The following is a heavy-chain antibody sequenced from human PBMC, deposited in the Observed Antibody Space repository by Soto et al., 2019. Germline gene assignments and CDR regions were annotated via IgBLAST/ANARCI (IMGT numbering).Heavy chain of an antibody. J-gene: IGHJ6*02. CDR2: INPSGVST. V-gene: IGHV1-46*01. Sequence: ASVKVSCKASGYTFTSYYMHWVRQAPGQGLEWMGIINPSGVSTSYEQKFQGRVTMTRDTSTSTVYMELSSLRSEVTAVYYCAKDLAARPHCYCCMDVWGQGTTVAVCS. D-gene: IGHD6-6*01. CDR3: AKDLAARPHCYCCMDV. CDR1: GYTFTSYY.